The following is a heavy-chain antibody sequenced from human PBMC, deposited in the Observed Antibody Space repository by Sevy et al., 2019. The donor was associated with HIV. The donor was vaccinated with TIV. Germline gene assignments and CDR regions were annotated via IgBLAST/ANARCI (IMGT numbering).Heavy chain of an antibody. CDR1: GFIFSSYE. CDR2: ISNSGTTI. CDR3: ARDLPPSATTVAHFDC. J-gene: IGHJ4*02. D-gene: IGHD4-17*01. V-gene: IGHV3-48*03. Sequence: GGSLRLSCAASGFIFSSYEMNWVRQAPGKGLEWVSYISNSGTTIYYSDSVKGRFTISRENARNSMYLQMNSLRAEDTAVYYCARDLPPSATTVAHFDCWGQGTLVTVSS.